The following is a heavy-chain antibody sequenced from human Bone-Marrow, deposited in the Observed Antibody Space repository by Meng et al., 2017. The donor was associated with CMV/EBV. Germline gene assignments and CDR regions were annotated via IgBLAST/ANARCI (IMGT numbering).Heavy chain of an antibody. CDR3: ARGGFGVVIEVWSYYGMDV. Sequence: ASVKVSCKASGYTFTSYDINWVRQATGQGLEWMGWINPNSGGTNYAQKFQGRVTMTRDTSISTAYMELSRLRSDDTAVYYCARGGFGVVIEVWSYYGMDVWGQGTTVTVSS. V-gene: IGHV1-2*02. D-gene: IGHD3-3*01. CDR2: INPNSGGT. CDR1: GYTFTSYD. J-gene: IGHJ6*02.